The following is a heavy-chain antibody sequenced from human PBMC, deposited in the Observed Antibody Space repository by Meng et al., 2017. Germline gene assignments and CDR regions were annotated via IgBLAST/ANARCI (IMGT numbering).Heavy chain of an antibody. CDR1: GLTFSSYA. V-gene: IGHV3-30*07. CDR2: ISYDGSNK. CDR3: AKNSVSSGYHYRD. J-gene: IGHJ4*02. Sequence: VELVVSGGGVVQPGRSLRLSCAAFGLTFSSYAMHWVRQAPGKGLEWVAVISYDGSNKYYADSVKGRFTISRDNSKNTLYLQMNSLRGEDTAIYYCAKNSVSSGYHYRDWGQGTLVTVSS. D-gene: IGHD3-22*01.